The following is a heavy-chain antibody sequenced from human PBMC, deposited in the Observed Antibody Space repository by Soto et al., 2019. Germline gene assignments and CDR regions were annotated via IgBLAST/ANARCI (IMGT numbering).Heavy chain of an antibody. V-gene: IGHV1-69*13. CDR1: GGTFSSYA. CDR2: IIPIFGTA. D-gene: IGHD6-6*01. J-gene: IGHJ6*02. Sequence: SVKVSCKASGGTFSSYAISWVRQAPGQGLEWMGGIIPIFGTANYAQKFQGRVTITADESTSTAYMELSSLRSEDTAVYYCARNSSSFDYYYYGLDVWGQGTTVTVSS. CDR3: ARNSSSFDYYYYGLDV.